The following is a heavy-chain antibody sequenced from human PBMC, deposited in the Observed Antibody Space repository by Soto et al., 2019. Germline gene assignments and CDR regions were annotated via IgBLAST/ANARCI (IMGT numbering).Heavy chain of an antibody. Sequence: QVHLVQSGAEVKKPGSSVRVSCTASGHPHTISWVRQAPGQGLEWMGWINPNSGVTKYAQKFQGWVSMTRDTSIRTVYMQLSRLRSDDTAVYYCARESGGATATLDYYYFYMDVWGTGTTVTVSS. D-gene: IGHD5-12*01. J-gene: IGHJ6*03. CDR1: GHPHT. CDR3: ARESGGATATLDYYYFYMDV. CDR2: INPNSGVT. V-gene: IGHV1-2*04.